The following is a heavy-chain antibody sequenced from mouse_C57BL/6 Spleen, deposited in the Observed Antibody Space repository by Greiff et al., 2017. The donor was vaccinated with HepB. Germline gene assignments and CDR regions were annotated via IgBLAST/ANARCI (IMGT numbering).Heavy chain of an antibody. CDR2: IWSDGST. CDR1: GFSLTSYG. V-gene: IGHV2-6-1*01. J-gene: IGHJ2*01. Sequence: QVQLKESGPGLVAPSQSLSITCTVSGFSLTSYGVHWVRQPPGKGLEWLVVIWSDGSTTYNSALKSRLSISKDNSKSQVFLKMNSLQTGDTAMYYCARQGDGYSYYFDYWGQGTTLTVSS. CDR3: ARQGDGYSYYFDY. D-gene: IGHD2-3*01.